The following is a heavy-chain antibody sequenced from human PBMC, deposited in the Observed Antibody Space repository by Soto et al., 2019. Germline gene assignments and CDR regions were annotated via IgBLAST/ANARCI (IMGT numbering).Heavy chain of an antibody. Sequence: GGSLRLSFTASEFTFSNYAMSWVRQAPGKELEWGSAISASGAATYYVDSVKGRFTISRDNSNNTLYVQMNSLPAEDTGVYYCARCAVLSTTSGGWCNRFDPCGKGTLVTVSS. CDR3: ARCAVLSTTSGGWCNRFDP. V-gene: IGHV3-23*01. D-gene: IGHD2-21*01. CDR2: ISASGAAT. J-gene: IGHJ5*01. CDR1: EFTFSNYA.